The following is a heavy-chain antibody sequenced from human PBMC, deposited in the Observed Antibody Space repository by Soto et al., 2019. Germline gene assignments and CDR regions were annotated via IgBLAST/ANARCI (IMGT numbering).Heavy chain of an antibody. CDR2: IYYSGST. CDR3: ARQQWQWRGRAFDI. CDR1: GGSISSYY. D-gene: IGHD6-19*01. J-gene: IGHJ3*02. V-gene: IGHV4-59*08. Sequence: SETLSLTCTVSGGSISSYYWSWIRQPPGKGLEWIGYIYYSGSTNYNPSLKSRVTISVDTSKNQFSLKLSSVTAADTAVYYCARQQWQWRGRAFDIWGQGTMVTVSS.